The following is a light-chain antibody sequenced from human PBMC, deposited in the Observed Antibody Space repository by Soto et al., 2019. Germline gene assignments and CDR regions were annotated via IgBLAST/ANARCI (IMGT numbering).Light chain of an antibody. Sequence: DIVLNQSPGTLCLSPGERATLSCRASQIVNSSYLAWYQQRPGQAPRLLIYGASSRATGIPDRFSGSGSGTDFTLTISRLEPEDFAVYYCQQYGSSPPITFCQVTRLENK. J-gene: IGKJ5*01. CDR2: GAS. CDR1: QIVNSSY. V-gene: IGKV3-20*01. CDR3: QQYGSSPPIT.